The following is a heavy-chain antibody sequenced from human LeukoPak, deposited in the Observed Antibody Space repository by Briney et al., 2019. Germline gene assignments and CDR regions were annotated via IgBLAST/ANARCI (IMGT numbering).Heavy chain of an antibody. V-gene: IGHV3-21*01. CDR2: ISSSSSYI. Sequence: GGSLRLSCAASGFTFSSYSMNWVRQAPGKGLEWVSSISSSSSYIYYADSVKRRFTISRDNDKNSLYLQMNSMRAEDTAVYYCARGYCSGGSCYYYMDVWGKGTTVTVSS. D-gene: IGHD2-15*01. CDR3: ARGYCSGGSCYYYMDV. J-gene: IGHJ6*03. CDR1: GFTFSSYS.